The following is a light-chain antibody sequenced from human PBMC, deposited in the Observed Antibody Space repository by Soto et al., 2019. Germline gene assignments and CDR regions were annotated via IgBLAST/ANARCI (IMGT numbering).Light chain of an antibody. J-gene: IGKJ1*01. CDR1: QTISNK. CDR2: ETS. Sequence: EIVMTQSPATLSISPGEEAILSCRASQTISNKLAWYQQRPGQAPKLLIYETSTRAAGVPGRFSGGGSGTDFTLTISSLQAEDVAVYYCQQHFNWPRTFVHGTKVEIK. CDR3: QQHFNWPRT. V-gene: IGKV3-15*01.